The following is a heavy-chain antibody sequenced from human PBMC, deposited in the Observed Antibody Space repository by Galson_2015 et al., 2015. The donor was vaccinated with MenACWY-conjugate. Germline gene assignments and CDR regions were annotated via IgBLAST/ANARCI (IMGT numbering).Heavy chain of an antibody. Sequence: ETLSLTCSVTGGSISRHYWSWIRQTPGKGLEWIGYVYYTGSTNYNPSLKSRVTISIVTSKTQFSLRLSSVTAADTALYYCARGVAMVRGVCGGYWGPGTLITVSS. J-gene: IGHJ4*02. CDR3: ARGVAMVRGVCGGY. CDR1: GGSISRHY. V-gene: IGHV4-59*11. D-gene: IGHD3-10*01. CDR2: VYYTGST.